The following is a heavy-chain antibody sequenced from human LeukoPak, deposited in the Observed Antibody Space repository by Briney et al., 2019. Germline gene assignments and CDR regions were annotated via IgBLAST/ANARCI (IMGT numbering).Heavy chain of an antibody. CDR1: GFTFSSYS. V-gene: IGHV3-21*01. CDR3: ARDYPGSGSYYTYYYYYYGMDV. CDR2: ISSSSSYI. D-gene: IGHD3-10*01. Sequence: GESLRLSCAASGFTFSSYSMNWVRQAPGKGLEWVSSISSSSSYIYYADSVKGRFTISRDNAKNSLYLQMNSLRAEDTAVYYCARDYPGSGSYYTYYYYYYGMDVWGQGTTVTVSS. J-gene: IGHJ6*02.